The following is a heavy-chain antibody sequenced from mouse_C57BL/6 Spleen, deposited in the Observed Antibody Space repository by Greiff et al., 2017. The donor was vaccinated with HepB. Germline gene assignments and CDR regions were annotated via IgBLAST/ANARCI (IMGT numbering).Heavy chain of an antibody. CDR2: IDPETGGT. D-gene: IGHD2-4*01. CDR1: GYTFTDYE. Sequence: QVQLQQSGAELVRPGASVTLSCKASGYTFTDYEMHWVKQTPVHGLEWIGAIDPETGGTAYNQKFKGKAILTADKSSSTAYMELRSLTSEDSAVYYCTRWHMITTRGDFDYWGQGTTLTVSS. J-gene: IGHJ2*01. V-gene: IGHV1-15*01. CDR3: TRWHMITTRGDFDY.